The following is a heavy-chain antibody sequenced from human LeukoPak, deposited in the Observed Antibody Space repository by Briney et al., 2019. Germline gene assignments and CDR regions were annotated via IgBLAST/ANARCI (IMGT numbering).Heavy chain of an antibody. Sequence: SETLSLTCTVSGGSISSSGYYWGWIRQPPGKGMEWIASIFYSGSTHYNPSLKSRVTISGDTSKNQFSLKVSSVTAADTAVYYCARGLRSSSWYRLDYWGQGTLVTVSS. V-gene: IGHV4-39*01. J-gene: IGHJ4*02. CDR1: GGSISSSGYY. D-gene: IGHD6-13*01. CDR2: IFYSGST. CDR3: ARGLRSSSWYRLDY.